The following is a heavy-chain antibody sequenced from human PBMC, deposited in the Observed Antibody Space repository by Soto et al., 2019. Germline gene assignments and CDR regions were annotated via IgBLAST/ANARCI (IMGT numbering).Heavy chain of an antibody. Sequence: QITLKESGPTLVKPTQTLTLTCTVSGLSLSSSGVGLDWIRQPPGKALEWLALIFLDDDKHYSPSLKSRLTITKDTTKNQVVLTMTNMDPVDTATYYCAHRRSGDLDYWGQGTLVTVSS. V-gene: IGHV2-5*02. CDR3: AHRRSGDLDY. CDR2: IFLDDDK. CDR1: GLSLSSSGVG. D-gene: IGHD2-21*02. J-gene: IGHJ4*02.